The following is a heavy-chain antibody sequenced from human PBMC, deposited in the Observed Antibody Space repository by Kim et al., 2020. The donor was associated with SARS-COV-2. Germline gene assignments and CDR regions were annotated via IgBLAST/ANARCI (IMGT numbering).Heavy chain of an antibody. D-gene: IGHD3-22*01. J-gene: IGHJ4*02. CDR3: ARLSYYYDSSGYYYFDY. CDR1: GFTFSSYS. V-gene: IGHV3-48*02. Sequence: GGSLRLSCAASGFTFSSYSMNWVRQAPGKGLEWVSYISSSSSTIYYADSVKGRFTISRDNAKNSLYLQMNSLRDEDTAVYYCARLSYYYDSSGYYYFDYWGQGTLVTFSS. CDR2: ISSSSSTI.